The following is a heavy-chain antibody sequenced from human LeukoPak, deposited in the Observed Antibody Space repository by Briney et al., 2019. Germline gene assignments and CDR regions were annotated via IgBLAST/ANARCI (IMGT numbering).Heavy chain of an antibody. CDR2: ISAGPSII. CDR1: GFTFSYYS. CDR3: ARASILTCFRCASAVNFDY. Sequence: GGSLRLSCAASGFTFSYYSMNWVRQAPGKGLEWVSSISAGPSIIYYADSVKGRFAISRDNAKNSLYLQMNSLRAEDTAVYYCARASILTCFRCASAVNFDYWGQGTLVTVSS. J-gene: IGHJ4*02. D-gene: IGHD3-3*02. V-gene: IGHV3-21*01.